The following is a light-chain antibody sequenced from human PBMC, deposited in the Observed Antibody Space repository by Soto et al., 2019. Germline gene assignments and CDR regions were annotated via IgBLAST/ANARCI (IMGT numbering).Light chain of an antibody. J-gene: IGKJ2*01. V-gene: IGKV1-39*01. CDR2: AAR. CDR1: QDISQS. Sequence: IQMTQSPSSLSASLGDRVTITCRASQDISQSVNWYQQKPGKAPKLLIYAARSFESGVPSRFSGSESGTEFALSISSLQPEDSATYFCQQSTVTPNTFCQGTMLQI. CDR3: QQSTVTPNT.